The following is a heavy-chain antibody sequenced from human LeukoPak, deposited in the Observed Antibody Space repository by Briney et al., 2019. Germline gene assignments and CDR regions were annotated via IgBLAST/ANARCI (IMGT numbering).Heavy chain of an antibody. CDR1: GFIFSDHY. V-gene: IGHV3-11*04. CDR2: ISSGGSIT. Sequence: PGGSLRLSCAASGFIFSDHYMSWFRLAPGKGLEWVSYISSGGSITHYADSVKGRFTISRDNAKNSVYMQMNSLRAEDTAVYYCAKDISTRVGTAHFDYWGQGTLVTVSS. CDR3: AKDISTRVGTAHFDY. J-gene: IGHJ4*02. D-gene: IGHD1-1*01.